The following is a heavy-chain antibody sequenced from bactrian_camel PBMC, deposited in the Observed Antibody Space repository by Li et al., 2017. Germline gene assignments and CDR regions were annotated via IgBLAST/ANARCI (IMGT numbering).Heavy chain of an antibody. V-gene: IGHV3S6*01. CDR1: GFTFRSYW. D-gene: IGHD3*01. CDR2: LDSDGIT. Sequence: VQLVESGGGLVQPGGSLRLSYAASGFTFRSYWMYWVRQAPGKEREGVAGLDSDGITAYANAVKGRFTISQDNAKGTLYLQMNSLKPEDTAMYYCAADPTGLDCYSGSPFIGQGTQVTVS. J-gene: IGHJ4*01.